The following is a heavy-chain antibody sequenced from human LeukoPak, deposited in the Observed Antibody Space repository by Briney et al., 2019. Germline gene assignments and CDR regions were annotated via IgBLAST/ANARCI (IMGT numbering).Heavy chain of an antibody. D-gene: IGHD3-10*01. Sequence: EASVKVSCKAFGYTFTSNYMHWVRQAPGQGPEWMGVISPSGGSTTYAQKFQGRVTMTTDTSTSTAYMELRSLRSDDTAVYYCASGGSGSPFDYWGQGTLVTVSS. J-gene: IGHJ4*02. CDR2: ISPSGGST. V-gene: IGHV1-46*01. CDR1: GYTFTSNY. CDR3: ASGGSGSPFDY.